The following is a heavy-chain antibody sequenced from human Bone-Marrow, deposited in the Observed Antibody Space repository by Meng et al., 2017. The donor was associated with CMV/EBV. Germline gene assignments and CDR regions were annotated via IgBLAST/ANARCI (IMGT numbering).Heavy chain of an antibody. CDR1: GFTFSSYG. V-gene: IGHV3-33*01. CDR2: VWYDGSDK. D-gene: IGHD1-7*01. J-gene: IGHJ5*02. Sequence: GGSLRLSCVASGFTFSSYGMHWVRQAPGKGLEWVAGVWYDGSDKYYANSVKGRFTISRDNSKNTLYLQMNSLRAEDTAIYYCPGSSGTTWRHLFDPWGQGTLVTVSS. CDR3: PGSSGTTWRHLFDP.